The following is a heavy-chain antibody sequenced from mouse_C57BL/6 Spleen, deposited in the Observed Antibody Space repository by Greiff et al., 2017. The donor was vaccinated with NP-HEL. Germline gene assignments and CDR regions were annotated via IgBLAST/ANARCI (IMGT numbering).Heavy chain of an antibody. CDR1: GYTFTSYG. V-gene: IGHV1-81*01. CDR2: IYPRSGNT. CDR3: ARNDYDPSWFAY. J-gene: IGHJ3*01. D-gene: IGHD2-4*01. Sequence: QVQLKESGAELARPGASVKLSCKASGYTFTSYGISWVKQRTGQGLEWIGEIYPRSGNTYYNEKFKGKATLTADKSSSTAYMELRSLTSEDSAVYFCARNDYDPSWFAYWGQGTLVTVSA.